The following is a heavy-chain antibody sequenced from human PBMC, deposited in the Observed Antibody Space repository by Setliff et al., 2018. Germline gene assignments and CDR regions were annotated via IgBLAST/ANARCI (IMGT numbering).Heavy chain of an antibody. CDR3: VRVTSGRLDFDY. CDR2: INPISGGT. J-gene: IGHJ4*02. CDR1: GYTLSSYY. Sequence: ASVKVSCKASGYTLSSYYIHWLRQTPGQGLEWMGWINPISGGTNYAQKFQGRVTITWVTSISTAYMELSSLRSEDTAVYYCVRVTSGRLDFDYWGKGTPVTVSS. D-gene: IGHD6-19*01. V-gene: IGHV1-2*02.